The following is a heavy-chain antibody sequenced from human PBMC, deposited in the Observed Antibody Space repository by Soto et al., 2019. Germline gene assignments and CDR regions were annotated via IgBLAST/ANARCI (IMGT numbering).Heavy chain of an antibody. V-gene: IGHV4-39*01. Sequence: PSETLSLTCTVSGGSISSSSYYWGWIRQPPGKGLEWIGSIYYSGSTYYNPSLKSRVTISVDTSKNQFSLKLSSVTAADTAVYYCAGILRFLEWFEYWGQGTLVTVSS. J-gene: IGHJ4*02. CDR1: GGSISSSSYY. D-gene: IGHD3-3*01. CDR3: AGILRFLEWFEY. CDR2: IYYSGST.